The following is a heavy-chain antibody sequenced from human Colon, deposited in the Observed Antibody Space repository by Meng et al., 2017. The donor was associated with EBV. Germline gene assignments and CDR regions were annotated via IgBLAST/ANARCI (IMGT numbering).Heavy chain of an antibody. V-gene: IGHV4-30-4*01. Sequence: QVGLQVSGPGLVKPSPPLPLTCTVSGGSINSGDYYWSWIRQPPGKGLEWIGYIYYTGSTYYNPSLKSRVTISMDTSKNQFSLRLSSVTAADTAVYYCARNYYFDYWGQGTLVTVSS. CDR3: ARNYYFDY. CDR1: GGSINSGDYY. J-gene: IGHJ4*02. CDR2: IYYTGST.